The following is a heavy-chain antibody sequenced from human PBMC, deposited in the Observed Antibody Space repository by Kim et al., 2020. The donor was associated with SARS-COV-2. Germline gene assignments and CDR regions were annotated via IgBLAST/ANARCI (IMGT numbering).Heavy chain of an antibody. D-gene: IGHD6-13*01. V-gene: IGHV5-51*01. CDR3: TRGTGYSSNWFDY. J-gene: IGHJ4*02. Sequence: RCSPSCQGQVTISADKSISTAYLQWSSLEASDTAMYYCTRGTGYSSNWFDYWGQGTLVTVSS.